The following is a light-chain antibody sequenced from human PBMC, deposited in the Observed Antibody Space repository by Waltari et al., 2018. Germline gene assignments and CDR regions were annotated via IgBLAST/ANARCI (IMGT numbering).Light chain of an antibody. CDR2: GAS. CDR3: QQYGSSPYT. J-gene: IGKJ2*01. Sequence: DIVLTQSPGTLSLSPGERATLSCRASQSVSSYLAWYQQKPGQAPRLLIYGASSRATGIPDRFSGSGSGTDFTLTISRLEPEDFALYYCQQYGSSPYTFGQGTKLEIK. CDR1: QSVSSY. V-gene: IGKV3-20*01.